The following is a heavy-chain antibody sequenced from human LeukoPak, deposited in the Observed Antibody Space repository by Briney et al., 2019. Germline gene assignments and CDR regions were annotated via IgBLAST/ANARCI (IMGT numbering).Heavy chain of an antibody. D-gene: IGHD1-20*01. CDR1: GFTFSGSA. CDR2: IRSKANSYAT. V-gene: IGHV3-73*01. Sequence: PGGSLRLSCAASGFTFSGSAMHWVRQASGKGLEWVGRIRSKANSYATAYAASVKGRFTISRDDSKNTAYLQMNSLKTEDTAVYYCTSGNWNDPYYFDYWGQGTLVTVSS. J-gene: IGHJ4*02. CDR3: TSGNWNDPYYFDY.